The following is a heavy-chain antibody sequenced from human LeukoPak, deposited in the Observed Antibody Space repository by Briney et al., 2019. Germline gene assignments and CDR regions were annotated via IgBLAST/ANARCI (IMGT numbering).Heavy chain of an antibody. CDR3: ARLAGYCSGGSCYCSY. CDR1: GYTFTSYG. CDR2: ISAYNGNT. D-gene: IGHD2-15*01. Sequence: GASVKVSCTASGYTFTSYGISWVRQAPGQGLEWMGWISAYNGNTNYAQKLQGRVTMTTDTSTSTAYMELRSLRSDDTAVYYCARLAGYCSGGSCYCSYWGQGTLVTVSS. J-gene: IGHJ4*02. V-gene: IGHV1-18*01.